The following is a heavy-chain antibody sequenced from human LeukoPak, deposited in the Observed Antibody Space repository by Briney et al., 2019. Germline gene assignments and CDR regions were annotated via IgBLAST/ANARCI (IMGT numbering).Heavy chain of an antibody. J-gene: IGHJ5*02. CDR3: ARYYYGSGTSFDP. Sequence: GGSLRLSCAASGFTFSSYEMNWVRQAPGKGLEWVANIRKDGSEKHYVDSVKGRFTISRDNAKNSLYLQMSSLRAEDTAVFYCARYYYGSGTSFDPWGQGTLVTVSS. CDR2: IRKDGSEK. V-gene: IGHV3-7*01. D-gene: IGHD3-10*01. CDR1: GFTFSSYE.